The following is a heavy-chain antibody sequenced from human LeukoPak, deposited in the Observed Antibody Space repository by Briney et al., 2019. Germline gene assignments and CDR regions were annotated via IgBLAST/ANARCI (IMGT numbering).Heavy chain of an antibody. V-gene: IGHV3-64D*06. D-gene: IGHD6-13*01. CDR2: ISSNGGST. CDR3: VKDTGYSSSWYLSDAFDI. Sequence: QPGGSLRLSCSASGFTFSSYAMHWVRQAPGKGLEYVSAISSNGGSTYYADSVKGRFTISRDNSKNTLYLQMSNLRAEDTAVYYCVKDTGYSSSWYLSDAFDIWGQGTMVTVSS. CDR1: GFTFSSYA. J-gene: IGHJ3*02.